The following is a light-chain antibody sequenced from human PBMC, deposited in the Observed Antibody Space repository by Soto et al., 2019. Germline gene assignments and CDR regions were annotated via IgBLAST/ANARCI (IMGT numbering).Light chain of an antibody. CDR3: QQYNSYSWT. J-gene: IGKJ1*01. V-gene: IGKV1-8*01. CDR2: DAS. CDR1: QGISSW. Sequence: AIRMTQSPSSFSASTGDRVTITCRASQGISSWLAWYQQKPGKAPKLLIYDASTLESGVPSRFSGSRSGTEFTLTISSLQPDDFATYYCQQYNSYSWTFGQGTKVDIK.